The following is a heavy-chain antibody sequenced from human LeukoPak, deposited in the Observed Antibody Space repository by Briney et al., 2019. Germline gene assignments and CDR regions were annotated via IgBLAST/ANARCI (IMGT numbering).Heavy chain of an antibody. J-gene: IGHJ5*02. CDR2: ISGSCADT. D-gene: IGHD4-17*01. CDR3: DTSDYYAFHLDH. Sequence: GGSLRLSCATSGFTFNKYTMNWVPQAPGKGLECVSRISGSCADTFYADSVKGRFTISRDNSKNTLHLQVDNLRAEDTALYYCDTSDYYAFHLDHWGQGILVTVSS. CDR1: GFTFNKYT. V-gene: IGHV3-23*01.